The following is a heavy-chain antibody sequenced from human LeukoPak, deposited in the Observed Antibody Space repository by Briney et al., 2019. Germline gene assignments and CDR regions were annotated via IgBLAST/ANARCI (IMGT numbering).Heavy chain of an antibody. CDR3: ARGSSGYSGYGEVDY. V-gene: IGHV1-18*01. Sequence: GASVKVSFKASGYTFTSYGISWVRQAPGQGLEWMGWISAYNGNTNYAQKLQGRVTMTTDTSTSTAYMELRSLRSDDTAVYYCARGSSGYSGYGEVDYWGQGTLVTVSS. CDR2: ISAYNGNT. J-gene: IGHJ4*02. D-gene: IGHD5-12*01. CDR1: GYTFTSYG.